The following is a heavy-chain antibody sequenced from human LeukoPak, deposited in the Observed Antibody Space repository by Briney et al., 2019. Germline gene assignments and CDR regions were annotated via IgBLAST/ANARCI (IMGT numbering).Heavy chain of an antibody. D-gene: IGHD6-19*01. Sequence: ASVKVSCKASGYTFTSYAMNWVRQAPGQGLEWMGWINTNTGNPTYAQGFTGRFVFSLDTSVSTAYLQISSLKAEDTAVYYCARGIIAVAGTGFDWFDPWGQGTLVTVSS. V-gene: IGHV7-4-1*02. CDR2: INTNTGNP. J-gene: IGHJ5*02. CDR1: GYTFTSYA. CDR3: ARGIIAVAGTGFDWFDP.